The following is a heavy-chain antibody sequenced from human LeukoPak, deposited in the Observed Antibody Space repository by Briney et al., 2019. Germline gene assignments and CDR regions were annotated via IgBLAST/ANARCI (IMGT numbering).Heavy chain of an antibody. V-gene: IGHV3-23*01. D-gene: IGHD3-3*01. CDR3: AKDLTIFGVVLIVLEDDY. J-gene: IGHJ4*02. Sequence: PGGSLRLSCAASGFTFSSYAMNWVRQAPGKGLEWVSTLSGSGGSTYYADTVKGRFTISRDNSKNTLYLQMNSLRAEDTAVYYCAKDLTIFGVVLIVLEDDYWGQGTLVTVSS. CDR1: GFTFSSYA. CDR2: LSGSGGST.